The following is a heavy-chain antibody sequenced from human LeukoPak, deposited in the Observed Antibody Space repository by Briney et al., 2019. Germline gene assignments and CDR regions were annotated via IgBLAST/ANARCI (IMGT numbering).Heavy chain of an antibody. Sequence: PGGSLRLSCAASGFTFSSYSMNWVRQAPGKGLEWVSYISSSGSTIYYADSVKGRFTISRDNAKNSLYLQMNSLRAEDTAVYYCARGSYYGSGSSRPDYWGQGTLVTVSS. J-gene: IGHJ4*02. V-gene: IGHV3-48*04. CDR2: ISSSGSTI. CDR3: ARGSYYGSGSSRPDY. CDR1: GFTFSSYS. D-gene: IGHD3-10*01.